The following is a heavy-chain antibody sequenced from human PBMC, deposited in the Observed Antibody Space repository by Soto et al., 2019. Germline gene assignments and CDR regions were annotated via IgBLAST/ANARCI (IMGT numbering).Heavy chain of an antibody. V-gene: IGHV4-34*01. CDR3: ARKRGYTYGVDY. J-gene: IGHJ4*02. Sequence: SETLSLTCAVSGGSFSGCYWSWIRQPPGKGLEWIGEINHSGSTNHNPSLKSRVTISVDTSKNQFSLKLSSVTGADTAVYYCARKRGYTYGVDYWGQGTLVTVSS. CDR2: INHSGST. D-gene: IGHD5-18*01. CDR1: GGSFSGCY.